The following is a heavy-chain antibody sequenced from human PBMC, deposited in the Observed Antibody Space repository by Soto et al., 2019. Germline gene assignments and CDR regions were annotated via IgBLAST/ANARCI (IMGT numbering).Heavy chain of an antibody. D-gene: IGHD2-8*01. V-gene: IGHV4-4*02. CDR2: IFYNGST. J-gene: IGHJ4*02. Sequence: SETLSLTCAVSGGSLSSSSWLSWFRQPPGKTLEWLGEIFYNGSTKYNPSLNSRVTISADQSKNDFSLRLSSVTAADTAVYYCVHHGGVPYYHDFWGQGMLVTVSS. CDR1: GGSLSSSSW. CDR3: VHHGGVPYYHDF.